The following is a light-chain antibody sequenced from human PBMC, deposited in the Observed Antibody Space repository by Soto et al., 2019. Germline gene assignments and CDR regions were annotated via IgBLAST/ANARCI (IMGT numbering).Light chain of an antibody. Sequence: DIQLTQSPSFLSASVGDRVTVTCRASQGIINFLNWYQHKRGEAPILLIYGASNLQNGVPSRFSGSGSGAAFTLTISSLQPEDFATYYCQQSFSTPPTFGQGTKVEI. CDR3: QQSFSTPPT. CDR1: QGIINF. V-gene: IGKV1-39*01. J-gene: IGKJ1*01. CDR2: GAS.